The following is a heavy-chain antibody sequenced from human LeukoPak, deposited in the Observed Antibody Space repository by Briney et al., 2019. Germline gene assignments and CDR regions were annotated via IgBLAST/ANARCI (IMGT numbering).Heavy chain of an antibody. CDR3: AKDATSNVRYIDY. J-gene: IGHJ4*02. CDR2: ISGSGGRT. D-gene: IGHD1-1*01. V-gene: IGHV3-23*01. Sequence: GGALRLSCVASGFTLSNHAMSWVRQARGKGVEWVAAISGSGGRTYYADSVKGRFTISRDNSKGTLYLQMNSLRAEDTAVYYCAKDATSNVRYIDYWGQGTLVTVSS. CDR1: GFTLSNHA.